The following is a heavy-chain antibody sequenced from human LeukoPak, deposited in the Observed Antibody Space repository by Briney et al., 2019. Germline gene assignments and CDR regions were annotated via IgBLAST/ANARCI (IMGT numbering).Heavy chain of an antibody. V-gene: IGHV4-31*03. D-gene: IGHD4-17*01. J-gene: IGHJ5*02. CDR2: IYYSGSI. CDR3: ARVPDYGGNPWFDP. Sequence: PSQTLSLTCTVSGGSISSGGYYWSWIRQHPGKGLEWIGYIYYSGSIYYNPSLKSRVTISVDTSKNQFSLKLSSVTAADTAVYYCARVPDYGGNPWFDPWGQGTLVTVSS. CDR1: GGSISSGGYY.